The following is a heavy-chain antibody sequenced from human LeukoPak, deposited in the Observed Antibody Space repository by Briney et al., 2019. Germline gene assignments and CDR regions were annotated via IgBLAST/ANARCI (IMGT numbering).Heavy chain of an antibody. V-gene: IGHV4-39*07. Sequence: SETLSLTCTVSGGSISSSSYYWGWIRQPPGKGLEWIGSIYYSGSTYYNPSLKSRVTISVDTSKNQFSLKLSSVTAADTAVYYCARVGGSWGYYYYYYMDVWGKGTTVTVSS. CDR3: ARVGGSWGYYYYYYMDV. J-gene: IGHJ6*03. CDR1: GGSISSSSYY. CDR2: IYYSGST. D-gene: IGHD6-13*01.